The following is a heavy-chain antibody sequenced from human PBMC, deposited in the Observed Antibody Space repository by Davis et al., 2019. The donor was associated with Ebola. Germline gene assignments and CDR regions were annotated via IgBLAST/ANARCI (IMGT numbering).Heavy chain of an antibody. J-gene: IGHJ5*02. V-gene: IGHV1-18*04. CDR2: ISAYNGNT. CDR1: GYTFTGYY. CDR3: ARLYYDFWSGREDNWFDP. D-gene: IGHD3-3*01. Sequence: ASVKVSCKASGYTFTGYYMHWVRQAPGQGLEWMGWISAYNGNTNYAQKLQGRVTMTTDTSTSTAYMELRSLRSDDTAVYYCARLYYDFWSGREDNWFDPWGQGTLVTVSS.